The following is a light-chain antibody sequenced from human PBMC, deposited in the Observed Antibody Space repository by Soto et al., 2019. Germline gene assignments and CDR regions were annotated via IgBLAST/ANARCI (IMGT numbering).Light chain of an antibody. Sequence: DIVLTQSPDSLAVSLGERATINCKSSQGLLYHSNNKNYLSWYQQKPGQPPNLLIYWASTRESGVPDRFSGSGSGTDFTLNISSLQAEDVAVYYCQQYYSTPYTFGQGTKLEI. CDR3: QQYYSTPYT. CDR1: QGLLYHSNNKNY. CDR2: WAS. J-gene: IGKJ2*01. V-gene: IGKV4-1*01.